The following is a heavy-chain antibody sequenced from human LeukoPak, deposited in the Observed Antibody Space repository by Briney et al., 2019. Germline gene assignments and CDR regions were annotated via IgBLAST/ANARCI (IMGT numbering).Heavy chain of an antibody. CDR3: AKSGGNTSSREFFDS. V-gene: IGHV3-30*02. J-gene: IGHJ4*02. Sequence: QAGGSLRLSCAASGFTFSRYGMHWVRQAPVKGLEWVAFIRFDGSTKFCADSVKGRCTISRDNSKNILYLQVSSLRAEDAAVYFCAKSGGNTSSREFFDSWGQGTLVTVSS. CDR1: GFTFSRYG. D-gene: IGHD3-10*01. CDR2: IRFDGSTK.